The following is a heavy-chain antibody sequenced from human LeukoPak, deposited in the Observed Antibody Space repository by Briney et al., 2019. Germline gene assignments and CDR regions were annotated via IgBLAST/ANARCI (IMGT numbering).Heavy chain of an antibody. CDR1: GYSISSGYY. CDR3: ARRGADYYGSGSYYPVYYYYYYTDV. Sequence: PSETLSLTCTVSGYSISSGYYWGWIRQPPGKGLEWIGSIYHSGSTYYNPSLKSRVTISVDTSKNQFSLKLSSVTAADTAVYYCARRGADYYGSGSYYPVYYYYYYTDVWGKGTTVTISS. CDR2: IYHSGST. V-gene: IGHV4-38-2*02. J-gene: IGHJ6*03. D-gene: IGHD3-10*01.